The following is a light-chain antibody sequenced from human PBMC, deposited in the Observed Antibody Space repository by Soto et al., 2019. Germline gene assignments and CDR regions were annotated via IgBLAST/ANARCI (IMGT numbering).Light chain of an antibody. CDR3: QQYHNWPPQYT. Sequence: EIVMTQSPATLSVSPGERATVSCRASQTVSSNLYWYQQKPGQAPRLLIHGASTRATGVPARFSGSGSGTEFTLTVSSLQSEDFAVYLCQQYHNWPPQYTFGQGTKLQMK. J-gene: IGKJ2*01. CDR1: QTVSSN. CDR2: GAS. V-gene: IGKV3-15*01.